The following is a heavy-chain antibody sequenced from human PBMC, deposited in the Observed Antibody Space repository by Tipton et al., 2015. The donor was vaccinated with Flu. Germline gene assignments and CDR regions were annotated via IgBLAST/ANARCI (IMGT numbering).Heavy chain of an antibody. D-gene: IGHD3-9*01. V-gene: IGHV3-33*08. CDR1: GFTFSSYA. CDR2: IWYDGNNK. J-gene: IGHJ3*02. CDR3: ARDPALTGYSHDAFDI. Sequence: SLRLSCAASGFTFSSYAMHWVRQAPGKGLEWVAVIWYDGNNKYYADSVKGRFTISRDNSKNTLYLQMNSLRAEDTAVYYCARDPALTGYSHDAFDIWGQGTTVTVSS.